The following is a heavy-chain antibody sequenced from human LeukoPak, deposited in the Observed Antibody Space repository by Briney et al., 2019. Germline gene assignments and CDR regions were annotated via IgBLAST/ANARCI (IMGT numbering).Heavy chain of an antibody. Sequence: SETLSLTCTVSGGSISSSSYYWGWIRQPPGEGLEWIGNIYYTGSTYYNPSLKSRVTISVDTSKNQFSLKLSSVTAADTAVYYCEGYYDSSGYDYWGQGTLVTVSS. CDR3: EGYYDSSGYDY. J-gene: IGHJ4*02. D-gene: IGHD3-22*01. CDR2: IYYTGST. V-gene: IGHV4-39*07. CDR1: GGSISSSSYY.